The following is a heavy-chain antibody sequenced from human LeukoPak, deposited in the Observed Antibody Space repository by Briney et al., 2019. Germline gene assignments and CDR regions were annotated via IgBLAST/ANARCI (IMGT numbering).Heavy chain of an antibody. Sequence: SETLSLTCAVYGGSFSGYYWSWIRQPPGKGLEWIGYIYYSGSTNYNPSLKSRVTISVDTSKNQFSLKLSSVTAADTAVYYCARARYGSSWYDLHHWGQGTLVTVSS. CDR3: ARARYGSSWYDLHH. CDR2: IYYSGST. D-gene: IGHD6-13*01. J-gene: IGHJ5*02. V-gene: IGHV4-59*01. CDR1: GGSFSGYY.